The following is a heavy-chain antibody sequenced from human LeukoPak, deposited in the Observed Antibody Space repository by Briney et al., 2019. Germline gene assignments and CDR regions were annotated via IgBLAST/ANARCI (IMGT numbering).Heavy chain of an antibody. Sequence: SETLSLTCTVSGGSISSRSYYWGWIRQPPGKGLEWIGSIYYSGSTYYSPSLKSRVTMSVDTSKNQFSLKLNSVTSADTAVYYCTRPIYYVQDAFDIWGQGTMVTVSS. J-gene: IGHJ3*02. CDR3: TRPIYYVQDAFDI. CDR2: IYYSGST. D-gene: IGHD1-26*01. V-gene: IGHV4-39*01. CDR1: GGSISSRSYY.